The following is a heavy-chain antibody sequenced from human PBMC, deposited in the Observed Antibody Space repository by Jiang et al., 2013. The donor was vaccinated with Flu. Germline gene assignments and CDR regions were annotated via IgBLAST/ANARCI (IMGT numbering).Heavy chain of an antibody. D-gene: IGHD2-15*01. Sequence: PGGSLRLSCAASRFTFSSYAMSWVRQAPGKGLEWVSAISGSGGSTYYADSVKGRFTISRDNSKNTLYLQMNSLRAEDTAVYYCASFTGTPISSERNLFDYWGQGTLVTVSS. CDR3: ASFTGTPISSERNLFDY. J-gene: IGHJ4*02. CDR2: ISGSGGST. CDR1: RFTFSSYA. V-gene: IGHV3-23*01.